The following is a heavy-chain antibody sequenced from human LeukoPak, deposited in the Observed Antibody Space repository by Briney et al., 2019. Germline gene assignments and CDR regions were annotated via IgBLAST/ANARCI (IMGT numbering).Heavy chain of an antibody. V-gene: IGHV1-18*01. CDR1: GYTFTSYG. Sequence: GASVKVSCKASGYTFTSYGISWVRQAPGQGLEWMGWISAYNGNTNYAQKLQGRVTMTTDTSTSTAYMELRSLRSDDTAVYYCARDQHVVVREYYFDYWGQGTLVTVSS. CDR2: ISAYNGNT. D-gene: IGHD2-2*01. J-gene: IGHJ4*02. CDR3: ARDQHVVVREYYFDY.